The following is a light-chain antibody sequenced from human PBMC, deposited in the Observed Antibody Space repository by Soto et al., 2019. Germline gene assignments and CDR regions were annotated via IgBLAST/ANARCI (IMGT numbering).Light chain of an antibody. CDR1: QSVSSN. V-gene: IGKV3-15*01. CDR2: GAS. J-gene: IGKJ2*01. CDR3: QQYDNWPPAYS. Sequence: EIVMTQSPATLSVSPGERATLSCRASQSVSSNLAWYQQKPGQAPRLLIYGASTRATGIPARFSGSGSGTEFTLTISSLQSEDFAGYYCQQYDNWPPAYSFGQGTKLEIK.